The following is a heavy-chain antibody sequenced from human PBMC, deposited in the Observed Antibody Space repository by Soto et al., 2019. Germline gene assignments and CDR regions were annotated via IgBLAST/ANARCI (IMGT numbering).Heavy chain of an antibody. V-gene: IGHV3-30-3*01. CDR1: GFTFSSYA. J-gene: IGHJ4*02. Sequence: GGSLRLSCAASGFTFSSYAMHWVRQAPGKGLEWVAVISYDGSNKYYADSVKGRFTISRDNSKNTLYLQMNSLRAEDTAVYYCARENAPNWNYFDSWGQGTLVTVSS. D-gene: IGHD1-1*01. CDR2: ISYDGSNK. CDR3: ARENAPNWNYFDS.